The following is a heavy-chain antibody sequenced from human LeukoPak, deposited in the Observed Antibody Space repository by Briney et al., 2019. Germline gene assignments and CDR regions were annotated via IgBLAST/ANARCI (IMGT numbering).Heavy chain of an antibody. Sequence: GGSLRPSFAAPGLFSSINALTGVRRPQGKGLGWVSVIYSDGNIYYADSVKGRFTISRDNSKNTLYLQMNSLRAEDTAVYYCTRHRVILTRDFEYWGQGTRVTVSS. CDR3: TRHRVILTRDFEY. CDR2: IYSDGNI. D-gene: IGHD2-21*01. V-gene: IGHV3-53*01. CDR1: GLFSSINA. J-gene: IGHJ4*02.